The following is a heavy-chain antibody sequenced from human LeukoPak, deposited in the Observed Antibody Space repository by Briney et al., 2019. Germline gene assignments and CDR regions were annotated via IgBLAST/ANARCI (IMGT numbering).Heavy chain of an antibody. CDR3: ARDVRGYSYGYSYYYYYMDV. J-gene: IGHJ6*03. V-gene: IGHV4-34*01. D-gene: IGHD5-18*01. CDR2: INHSGST. CDR1: GGSFSGYY. Sequence: SSETLSLTCAVYGGSFSGYYWSRIRQPPGKGLEWIGEINHSGSTNYNPSLKSRVTISVDTSKNQFSLKLSSVTAADTAVYYCARDVRGYSYGYSYYYYYMDVWGKGTTVTVSS.